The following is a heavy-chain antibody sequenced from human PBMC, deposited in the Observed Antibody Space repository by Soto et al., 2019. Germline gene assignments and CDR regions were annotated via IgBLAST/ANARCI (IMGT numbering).Heavy chain of an antibody. Sequence: QVQLVQSGAEVKKPGSSVKVSCKDSGGTFSTYSMFWVRQAPGQGLEWMGRIIPMLGIANYAQRFQDRVTIHADKSTATAYMELSSLRSEGTALYDCTIGSWSGEVFDIWGQGTMVTVSS. D-gene: IGHD2-21*01. CDR1: GGTFSTYS. CDR3: TIGSWSGEVFDI. CDR2: IIPMLGIA. V-gene: IGHV1-69*02. J-gene: IGHJ3*02.